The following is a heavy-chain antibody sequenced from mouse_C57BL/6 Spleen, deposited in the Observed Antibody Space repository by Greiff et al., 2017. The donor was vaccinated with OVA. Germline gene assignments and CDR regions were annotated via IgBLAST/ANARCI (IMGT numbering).Heavy chain of an antibody. CDR2: INPNNGGT. CDR3: ARPIYYYCSSSAMEY. CDR1: GYTFTDYY. D-gene: IGHD1-1*01. Sequence: EVQLQQSGPELVKPGASVKISCKASGYTFTDYYMNWVKQSHGKGLEWIGGINPNNGGTSYNQKFKGKATLTVDKSSSTAYMELRSLTSEDSAVYYCARPIYYYCSSSAMEYWGQGPSVT. J-gene: IGHJ4*01. V-gene: IGHV1-26*01.